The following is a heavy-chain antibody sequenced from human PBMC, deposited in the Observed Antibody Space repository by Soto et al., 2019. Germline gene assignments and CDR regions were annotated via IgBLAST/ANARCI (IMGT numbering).Heavy chain of an antibody. CDR2: IYYSGST. J-gene: IGHJ4*02. Sequence: QVQLQESGPGLVKPSETLSLTCTVSGGSISSYYWSWIRQPPGKGLAWIGYIYYSGSTNYNPSLKSRVTIPVDASKNQFSLKVSSVRAGDTAMYYCARAWRGRGYSGYDSLYYHYWGQGNLVTVSS. V-gene: IGHV4-59*01. CDR1: GGSISSYY. D-gene: IGHD5-12*01. CDR3: ARAWRGRGYSGYDSLYYHY.